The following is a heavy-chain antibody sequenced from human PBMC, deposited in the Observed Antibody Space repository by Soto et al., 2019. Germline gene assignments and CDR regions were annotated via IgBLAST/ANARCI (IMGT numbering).Heavy chain of an antibody. J-gene: IGHJ4*02. CDR3: ARSTNDYGDRH. D-gene: IGHD4-17*01. CDR2: MNPDSGDT. CDR1: GYTFTSYD. Sequence: QVQLVQSGAEVKKPGASVKVSCKASGYTFTSYDINWVRQATGQGLEWMGWMNPDSGDTGYAQKFQGRVTMTRNTSMSTAYMELSSLRSEDTAVYYYARSTNDYGDRHWGQGTLVTVSS. V-gene: IGHV1-8*01.